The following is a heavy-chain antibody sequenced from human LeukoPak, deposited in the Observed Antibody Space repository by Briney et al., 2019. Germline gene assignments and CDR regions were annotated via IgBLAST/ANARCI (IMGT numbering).Heavy chain of an antibody. CDR3: TREGERGGSYWGGDY. V-gene: IGHV3-49*04. D-gene: IGHD1-26*01. CDR1: GFNFGEYA. CDR2: ITTKASGGTA. J-gene: IGHJ4*02. Sequence: GGSLRLSCTGSGFNFGEYAVNWVRQAPGKGLEWVGLITTKASGGTAEYAASVRGRFTISRDDSKTLAYLQLNSLKSEDTAVYFCTREGERGGSYWGGDYWGQGTLVTVSS.